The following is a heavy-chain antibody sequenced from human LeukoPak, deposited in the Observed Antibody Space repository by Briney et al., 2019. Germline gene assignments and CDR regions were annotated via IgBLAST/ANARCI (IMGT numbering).Heavy chain of an antibody. CDR2: ISSSGSTI. CDR3: AKGRAGNYYYDSSDY. J-gene: IGHJ4*02. V-gene: IGHV3-48*03. Sequence: GGSVRLSCAASGFTFSSYEMNWVRQAPGKGLEWVSYISSSGSTIYYADSVKGRFTISRDNAKNSLYLQMNSLRAEDTAVYYCAKGRAGNYYYDSSDYWGQGTLVTVSS. D-gene: IGHD3-22*01. CDR1: GFTFSSYE.